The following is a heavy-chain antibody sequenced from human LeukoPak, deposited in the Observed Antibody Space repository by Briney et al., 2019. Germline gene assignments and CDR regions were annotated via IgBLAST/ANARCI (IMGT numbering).Heavy chain of an antibody. V-gene: IGHV4-34*01. CDR1: GGSFSGYY. J-gene: IGHJ1*01. CDR2: INHSGST. Sequence: SETLSLTCAVYGGSFSGYYWSWIRQPPGKGLEWIGEINHSGSTNYNPSLKSRVTISVDTSKNQFSLKLSSVTAADTAVYYCARGEYSSSWGFQRWGQGTLVTVSS. CDR3: ARGEYSSSWGFQR. D-gene: IGHD6-13*01.